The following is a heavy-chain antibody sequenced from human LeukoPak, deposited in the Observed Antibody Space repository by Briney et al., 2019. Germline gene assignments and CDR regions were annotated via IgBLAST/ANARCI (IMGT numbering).Heavy chain of an antibody. D-gene: IGHD5-18*01. J-gene: IGHJ5*02. Sequence: NPSETLSLTCPVSGYSISSGYYWGWIRQPPGMGLEWIGSIYHSGRTYYNPSLKSRVTISVDTSKNQFSLKLSSVTAADTAVYYCARSGYGYGYWWANWFDPWGQGTLVTVSS. CDR1: GYSISSGYY. CDR2: IYHSGRT. CDR3: ARSGYGYGYWWANWFDP. V-gene: IGHV4-38-2*01.